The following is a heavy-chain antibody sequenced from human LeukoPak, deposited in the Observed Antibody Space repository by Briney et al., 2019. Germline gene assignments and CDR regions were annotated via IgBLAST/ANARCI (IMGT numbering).Heavy chain of an antibody. CDR1: GGSISSGSYY. D-gene: IGHD3-3*01. J-gene: IGHJ6*04. CDR3: ASFPPYYDFWSGYSGSEDV. CDR2: IYTSGST. V-gene: IGHV4-61*02. Sequence: SQTLSLTCTVSGGSISSGSYYWSWIRQPAGKGREWIGRIYTSGSTNYNPSLKSRVTISVDTSKNQFSLKLSSVTAADTAVYYCASFPPYYDFWSGYSGSEDVWGKGTTVTVSS.